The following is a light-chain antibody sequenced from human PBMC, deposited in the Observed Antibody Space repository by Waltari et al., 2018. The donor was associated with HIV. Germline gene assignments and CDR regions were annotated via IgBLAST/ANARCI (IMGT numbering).Light chain of an antibody. V-gene: IGKV1-9*01. J-gene: IGKJ5*01. Sequence: DIQLTQSPSFLSASVGDRVTITCRASKGISSYLAWYQQKPGKAPKLLIYAASTLQSGVPSRFSGRGSGTEFTLTISSLQPEDFATYYCQQLNSYPITFGQGTRLEIK. CDR3: QQLNSYPIT. CDR2: AAS. CDR1: KGISSY.